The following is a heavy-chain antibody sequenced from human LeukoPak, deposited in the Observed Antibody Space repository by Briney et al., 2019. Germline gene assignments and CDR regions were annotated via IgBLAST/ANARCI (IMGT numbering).Heavy chain of an antibody. Sequence: SETLSLTCTVSGGSISSYYWSWIRQPPGKGLEWIGYIYYSGSTNYNPPLKSRVTISVDTSKNQFSLKLSSVTAADTAVYYCARSIPGSYYNRGMDVWGQGTTVTVSS. D-gene: IGHD3-10*01. CDR3: ARSIPGSYYNRGMDV. V-gene: IGHV4-59*08. CDR1: GGSISSYY. CDR2: IYYSGST. J-gene: IGHJ6*02.